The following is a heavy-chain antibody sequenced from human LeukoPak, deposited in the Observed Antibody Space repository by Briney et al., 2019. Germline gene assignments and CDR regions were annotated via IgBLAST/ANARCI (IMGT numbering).Heavy chain of an antibody. Sequence: GASVKVSCKASGGTFSSYAISWVRQAPGQGLEWMGGIIPIFGTANYAQKFQGSVTITADESTSTAYMELSSLRSEDTAVYYCARAAGGSYYFDYWGQGTLATVSS. CDR1: GGTFSSYA. CDR2: IIPIFGTA. CDR3: ARAAGGSYYFDY. J-gene: IGHJ4*02. V-gene: IGHV1-69*13. D-gene: IGHD1-26*01.